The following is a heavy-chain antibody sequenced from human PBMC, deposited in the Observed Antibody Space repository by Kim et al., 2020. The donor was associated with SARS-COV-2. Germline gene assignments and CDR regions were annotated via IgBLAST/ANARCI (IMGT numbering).Heavy chain of an antibody. J-gene: IGHJ5*02. CDR2: INSDGRRT. CDR3: TRGSAGRGYGWWFDP. Sequence: GGSLRLSCVASGFTLSGYWMNWVRQAPGKGLVWVSRINSDGRRTNYADAVKGRFTVSRDNAKNTLYLQMNSLRAEYTAVYYCTRGSAGRGYGWWFDPWG. CDR1: GFTLSGYW. V-gene: IGHV3-74*01. D-gene: IGHD5-12*01.